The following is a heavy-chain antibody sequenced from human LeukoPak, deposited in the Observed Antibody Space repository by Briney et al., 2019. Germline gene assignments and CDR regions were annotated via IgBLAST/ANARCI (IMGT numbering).Heavy chain of an antibody. J-gene: IGHJ4*02. CDR1: GGSISSSSYY. CDR2: IYYSGST. V-gene: IGHV4-39*01. CDR3: ARQGVEDTAMVREVVDY. Sequence: SETLSLTCTVSGGSISSSSYYWGWIRQPPGKGLEWIGSIYYSGSTYYNPSLKSRVTISVDTSKNQFSLKLSSVTAADTAVYYCARQGVEDTAMVREVVDYWGQGTLVTVSS. D-gene: IGHD5-18*01.